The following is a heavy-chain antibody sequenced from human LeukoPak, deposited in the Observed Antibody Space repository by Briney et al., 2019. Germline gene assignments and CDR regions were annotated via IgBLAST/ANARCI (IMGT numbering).Heavy chain of an antibody. Sequence: ASVKVSCKASGYTFTSYGISWVRQAPGQGLEWMGWINAGNGNTKYSQKFQGRVTITRDTSASTAYMELSSLRSEDTAVYYCASYDSRGYYLPPLDWGQGTLVTVSS. CDR1: GYTFTSYG. CDR2: INAGNGNT. CDR3: ASYDSRGYYLPPLD. D-gene: IGHD3-22*01. V-gene: IGHV1-3*01. J-gene: IGHJ4*02.